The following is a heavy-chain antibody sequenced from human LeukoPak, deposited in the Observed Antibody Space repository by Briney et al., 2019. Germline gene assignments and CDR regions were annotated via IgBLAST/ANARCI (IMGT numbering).Heavy chain of an antibody. V-gene: IGHV3-23*01. CDR2: ISGRSGTT. CDR1: GFTFSNYA. Sequence: SXXLSCAASGFTFSNYAMSWVRQAPGKGLEWVSGISGRSGTTYYTDSVQGRFTISRDNSKDTLYLQMNSLRDDDTAIYYCAKSWSCVQYNDWLCYFDYWGQGTLVTVSS. CDR3: AKSWSCVQYNDWLCYFDY. J-gene: IGHJ4*02. D-gene: IGHD3-9*01.